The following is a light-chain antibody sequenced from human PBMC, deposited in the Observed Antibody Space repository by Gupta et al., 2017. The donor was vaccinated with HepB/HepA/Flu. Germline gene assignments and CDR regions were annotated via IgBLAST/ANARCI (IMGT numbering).Light chain of an antibody. J-gene: IGKJ1*01. CDR1: QSVSSSY. CDR3: QQYGSSPPWT. Sequence: ELVLTQSPGTRSLSQGKSATLSCRASQSVSSSYLAWYQQKPGQATRLLIYGASSRATGIPDRFSGSGSGTDFTLTISRREPEDFAVYYCQQYGSSPPWTFGQGTKVEIK. CDR2: GAS. V-gene: IGKV3-20*01.